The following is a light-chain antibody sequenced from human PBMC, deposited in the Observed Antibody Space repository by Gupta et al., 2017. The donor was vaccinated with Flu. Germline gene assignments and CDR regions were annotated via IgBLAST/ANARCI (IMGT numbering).Light chain of an antibody. Sequence: QLVLTRSPSASASLGASVKLTCTLSSGHNSYAIAWHQQQPEKGPRYLMKVNSDGSHSKGDGIPDRFSGSSSGAERYLTISSLQSEDEADYFCQTWGTGIRVFGGGTKLTVL. CDR1: SGHNSYA. J-gene: IGLJ3*02. V-gene: IGLV4-69*01. CDR2: VNSDGSH. CDR3: QTWGTGIRV.